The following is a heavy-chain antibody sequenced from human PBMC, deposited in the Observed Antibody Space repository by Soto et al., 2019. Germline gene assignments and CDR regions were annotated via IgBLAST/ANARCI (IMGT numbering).Heavy chain of an antibody. CDR2: IYWNDDK. Sequence: SGPTLVKPTQTLTLTCTFSGFSLSTSGVGVGWIRQPPGKALEWLALIYWNDDKRYSPSLKSRLTITKDTSKNQVVLTMTNMDPVDTATYYCAHRPGWFGELLSGYGMDVWGQGTTVTVSS. D-gene: IGHD3-10*01. V-gene: IGHV2-5*01. CDR1: GFSLSTSGVG. J-gene: IGHJ6*02. CDR3: AHRPGWFGELLSGYGMDV.